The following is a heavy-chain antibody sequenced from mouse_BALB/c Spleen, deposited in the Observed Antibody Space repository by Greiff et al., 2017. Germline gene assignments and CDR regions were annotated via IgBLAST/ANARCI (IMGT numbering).Heavy chain of an antibody. CDR2: ISSGGGST. Sequence: EVKLMESGGGLVKPGGSLKLSCAASGFAFSSYDMSWVRQTPEKRLEWVAYISSGGGSTYYPDTVKGRFTISRDNAKNTLYLQMSSLKSEDTAMYYCARHEKGVPFYAMDYWGQGTSVTVSS. CDR1: GFAFSSYD. CDR3: ARHEKGVPFYAMDY. J-gene: IGHJ4*01. V-gene: IGHV5-12-1*01.